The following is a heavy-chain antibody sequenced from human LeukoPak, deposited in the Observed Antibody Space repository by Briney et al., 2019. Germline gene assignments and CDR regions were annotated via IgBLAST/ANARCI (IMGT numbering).Heavy chain of an antibody. CDR3: ARTTTPHYYGSGSYALGY. Sequence: PGRSLTLPCAASGFPFSTYAMHWVSQGPGKGLEWVAVISYYGSNKYYADSVKGRFTISRDNSKNTLYLQMSSLSAEDTAVYYCARTTTPHYYGSGSYALGYWGQGTLVTVPS. J-gene: IGHJ4*02. V-gene: IGHV3-30-3*01. D-gene: IGHD3-10*01. CDR2: ISYYGSNK. CDR1: GFPFSTYA.